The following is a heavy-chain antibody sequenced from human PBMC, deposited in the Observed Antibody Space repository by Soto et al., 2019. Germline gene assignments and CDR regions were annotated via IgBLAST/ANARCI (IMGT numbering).Heavy chain of an antibody. CDR1: GFTFSSYA. CDR2: ISGSGGST. V-gene: IGHV3-23*01. J-gene: IGHJ4*02. CDR3: ARLQNGYFTMFDY. Sequence: LRLSCAASGFTFSSYAMSWVRQAPGKGLEWVSGISGSGGSTYYADSVKGRFTISRDNSKNTLYLQMNSLRAEDTAVYYCARLQNGYFTMFDYWGQGTLVTVSS. D-gene: IGHD4-4*01.